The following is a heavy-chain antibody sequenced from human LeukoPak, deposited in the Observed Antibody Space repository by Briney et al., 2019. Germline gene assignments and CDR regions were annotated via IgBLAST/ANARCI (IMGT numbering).Heavy chain of an antibody. V-gene: IGHV3-74*01. CDR1: GFTFSSYW. J-gene: IGHJ4*02. D-gene: IGHD2-21*01. Sequence: PGGSLRLSCAASGFTFSSYWMYWVRQAPGKGLVWASRINSDGNITNYADSVKGRFTISGDNAKSALYLQMNSLRAEDTAVYYCAREIAGDRPFDSWGQGTLVTVSS. CDR3: AREIAGDRPFDS. CDR2: INSDGNIT.